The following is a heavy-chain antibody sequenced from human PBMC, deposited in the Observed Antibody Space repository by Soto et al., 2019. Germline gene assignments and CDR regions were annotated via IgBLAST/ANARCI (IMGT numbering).Heavy chain of an antibody. CDR1: GYTLTELS. J-gene: IGHJ4*02. CDR2: FDPEDGET. CDR3: AIFPLSFYGDYSAY. D-gene: IGHD4-17*01. V-gene: IGHV1-24*01. Sequence: GASVKLSCKVSGYTLTELSMHWVRQAPGKGLEWMGGFDPEDGETIYAQKFQGRVTMTEDTSTDTAYMELSSLRSEDTAVYYCAIFPLSFYGDYSAYWGQGTLVTVSS.